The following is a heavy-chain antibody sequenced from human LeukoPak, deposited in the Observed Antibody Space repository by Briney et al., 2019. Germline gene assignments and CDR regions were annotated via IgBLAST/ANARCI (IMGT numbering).Heavy chain of an antibody. CDR1: GFTFSSYS. D-gene: IGHD6-6*01. CDR3: ARARIAARRGEYYYYYYMDV. Sequence: GGSLRLSCAASGFTFSSYSMNWVRQAPGKGLEWVSYISSSSSTIYYADSVKGRFTISRDNAKNSLYLQMNSLRAEDTAVYYCARARIAARRGEYYYYYYMDVWGKGTTVTVSS. CDR2: ISSSSSTI. J-gene: IGHJ6*03. V-gene: IGHV3-48*01.